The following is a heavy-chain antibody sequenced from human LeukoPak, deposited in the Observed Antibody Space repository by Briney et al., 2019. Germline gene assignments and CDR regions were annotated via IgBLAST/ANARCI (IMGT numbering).Heavy chain of an antibody. V-gene: IGHV4-59*01. Sequence: SETLSLTCTVSGVSISTYYWSWIRQPPGKGLEWIGYIYYSGSTSYNPSLKSRVTISVDASKNQFSLKLSSVTAADTAVYYCARAYCSGGSCYSSRGMFDPWGQGTLVTVSS. J-gene: IGHJ5*02. CDR1: GVSISTYY. CDR2: IYYSGST. D-gene: IGHD2-15*01. CDR3: ARAYCSGGSCYSSRGMFDP.